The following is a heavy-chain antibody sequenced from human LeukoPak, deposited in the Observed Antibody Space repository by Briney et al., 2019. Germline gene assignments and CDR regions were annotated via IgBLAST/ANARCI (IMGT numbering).Heavy chain of an antibody. D-gene: IGHD3-10*01. CDR1: GYRFSSYW. Sequence: GESLKLSCKASGYRFSSYWIGWVRQRPGKGLEWMGPIYPGDSDTRYSPSFQGQVAISADTSMTAAYLQWSSLKASDTAICYCARRNRAEGSIDYWGQGTLVTVSS. V-gene: IGHV5-51*01. CDR3: ARRNRAEGSIDY. CDR2: IYPGDSDT. J-gene: IGHJ4*02.